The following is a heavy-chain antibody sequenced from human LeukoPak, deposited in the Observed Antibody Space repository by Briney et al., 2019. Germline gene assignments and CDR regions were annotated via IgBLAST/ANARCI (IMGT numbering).Heavy chain of an antibody. CDR2: IYYSGST. Sequence: SETLSLTCTVSGGSISSYYWSWIRQPPGKGLEWIGYIYYSGSTNYNPSLKSRVTISVDTSKNQFSLKLSSVTAADTAVYYCATTSRFYSGSYFHYYYGMDVWGQGTTVTVSS. CDR1: GGSISSYY. V-gene: IGHV4-59*08. D-gene: IGHD1-26*01. CDR3: ATTSRFYSGSYFHYYYGMDV. J-gene: IGHJ6*02.